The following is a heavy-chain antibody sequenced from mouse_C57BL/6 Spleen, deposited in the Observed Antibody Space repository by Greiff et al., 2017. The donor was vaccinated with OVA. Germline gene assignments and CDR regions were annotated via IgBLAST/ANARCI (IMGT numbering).Heavy chain of an antibody. CDR3: ARSMYDYDWFDY. V-gene: IGHV1-26*01. CDR1: VYTFTDYY. D-gene: IGHD2-4*01. J-gene: IGHJ2*01. Sequence: VQLQQSGPELVKPGASVKISCKASVYTFTDYYLTWVKQRHGKSLEWIGAINPNNGGPSYKQKFTVKATLPLDNASITAYMELRSLTSEDSAVYYCARSMYDYDWFDYWGQGTTLTVSS. CDR2: INPNNGGP.